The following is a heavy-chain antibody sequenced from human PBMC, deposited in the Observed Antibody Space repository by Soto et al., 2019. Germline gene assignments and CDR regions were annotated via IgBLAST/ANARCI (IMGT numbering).Heavy chain of an antibody. CDR3: ARDPGYSSGLTDY. CDR2: ISYDGSNK. D-gene: IGHD6-19*01. V-gene: IGHV3-30-3*01. CDR1: GFTFSSYA. J-gene: IGHJ4*02. Sequence: PGGSLRLSCAASGFTFSSYAMHWVRQAPGKGLEWVAVISYDGSNKYYADSVKGRFTISRDNSKNTLYLQMNSLRAEDTAVYYCARDPGYSSGLTDYWGQGTLVTVSS.